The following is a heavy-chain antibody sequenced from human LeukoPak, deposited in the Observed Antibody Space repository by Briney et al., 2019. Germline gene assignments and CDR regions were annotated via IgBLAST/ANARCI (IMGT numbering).Heavy chain of an antibody. CDR3: ASLGTTDQFHY. CDR1: GFTFSSYV. Sequence: GGSLRLSCAASGFTFSSYVMHWVRQAPGKGLEWVAIISYDGSNEYYADSVKGRFTISRDNSKNTLFLQMNSLRAEDTAIYYCASLGTTDQFHYWGHGTLVTVSS. J-gene: IGHJ4*01. V-gene: IGHV3-30*04. CDR2: ISYDGSNE. D-gene: IGHD1-7*01.